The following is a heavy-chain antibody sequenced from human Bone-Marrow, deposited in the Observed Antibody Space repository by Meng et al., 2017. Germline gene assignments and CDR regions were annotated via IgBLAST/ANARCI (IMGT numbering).Heavy chain of an antibody. CDR2: INYSGRT. CDR3: ARGSGSPEYCSSTSCYSGGWFDP. D-gene: IGHD2-2*02. CDR1: GGSIGTYY. Sequence: QVQLQESGPGLVKPSETLSRTCTVAGGSIGTYYWSWIRQSPEKGLEWIGYINYSGRTNYIPSLRSRATISVDPSKNQFSLNLRSVTAADTAVYYCARGSGSPEYCSSTSCYSGGWFDPWGQGTLVTVSS. J-gene: IGHJ5*02. V-gene: IGHV4-59*01.